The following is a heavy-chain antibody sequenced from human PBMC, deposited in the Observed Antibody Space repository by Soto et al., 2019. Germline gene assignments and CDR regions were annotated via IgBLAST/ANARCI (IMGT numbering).Heavy chain of an antibody. Sequence: GESLKISCKGSGYGFANYWIGWVRQMPGKGLEWMGRIDLSESYTTYNPSFQGHVTFSADKSITTAYLQWRSLEASDTATYYCATQGLTTYYFGYWGQGTLVTVS. CDR2: IDLSESYT. CDR1: GYGFANYW. CDR3: ATQGLTTYYFGY. V-gene: IGHV5-10-1*01. J-gene: IGHJ4*02.